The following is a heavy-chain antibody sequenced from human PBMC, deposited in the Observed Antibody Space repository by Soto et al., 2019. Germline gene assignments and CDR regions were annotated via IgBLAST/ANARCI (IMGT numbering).Heavy chain of an antibody. J-gene: IGHJ5*01. CDR1: AVTITTNSYY. V-gene: IGHV4-39*01. Sequence: PSETLSLTCTVSAVTITTNSYYCGWIRQPPGKGLEWIGNIFHSGSTCSSANLKSRVTISVDTPKNQFSLKLNSVAAPDTVIYFCASLMAGYYGDSWGQGTLVTVSS. CDR2: IFHSGST. CDR3: ASLMAGYYGDS. D-gene: IGHD3-3*01.